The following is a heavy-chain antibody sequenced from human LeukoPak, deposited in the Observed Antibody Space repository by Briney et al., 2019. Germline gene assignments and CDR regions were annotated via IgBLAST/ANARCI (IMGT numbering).Heavy chain of an antibody. D-gene: IGHD4-17*01. J-gene: IGHJ4*02. V-gene: IGHV1-46*01. CDR2: INPSGGST. Sequence: ASVKVSCKASGYSPTSYDMHWVRQAPGQGLEWMGVINPSGGSTSYAQKFQGRVTMTRDTSTSTVYMELSSLRSEDTAVYYCARTTYGDYALGYWGQGTLVTVSS. CDR3: ARTTYGDYALGY. CDR1: GYSPTSYD.